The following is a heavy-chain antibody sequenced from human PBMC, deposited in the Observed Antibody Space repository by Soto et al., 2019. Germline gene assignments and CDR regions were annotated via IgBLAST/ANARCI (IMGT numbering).Heavy chain of an antibody. CDR2: IRRNAYGGTT. Sequence: PVGSLRLSGTTSGFTFGDYALSWVRQAPGKGLEWVGFIRRNAYGGTTDYAASVKGRFTISRDDSKSIAYLQMNSLRTEDTALYYCTRASSLDFDFWGQGTLVTVSS. CDR3: TRASSLDFDF. D-gene: IGHD3-16*01. CDR1: GFTFGDYA. J-gene: IGHJ4*02. V-gene: IGHV3-49*04.